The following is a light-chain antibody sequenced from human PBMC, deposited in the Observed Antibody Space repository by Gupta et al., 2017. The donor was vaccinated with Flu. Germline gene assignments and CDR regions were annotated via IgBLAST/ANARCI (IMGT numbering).Light chain of an antibody. V-gene: IGLV2-18*02. Sequence: SALTQPPSVSGSPGQSVTISCTGTSSYIGSYNRVSWYQQPPGTAHMLMIYEVSNRPAGVPDRFSGSKSGNTASLTISGLQAEDEADYYCSSDTSSSTYVFGTGTKVTVL. CDR1: SSYIGSYNR. CDR2: EVS. CDR3: SSDTSSSTYV. J-gene: IGLJ1*01.